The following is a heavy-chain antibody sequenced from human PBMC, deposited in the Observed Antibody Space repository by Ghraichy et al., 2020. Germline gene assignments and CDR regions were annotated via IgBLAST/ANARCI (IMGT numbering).Heavy chain of an antibody. CDR1: GFTFSGYA. CDR3: AREAYYASGSPPTFYFDW. J-gene: IGHJ4*02. D-gene: IGHD3-10*01. CDR2: ISSNGGST. Sequence: GWSLRLSCAASGFTFSGYAMHWVRQAPGRGLEYVSTISSNGGSTYYANSVKGRFTISRDNSKNTLYLQMGSLRAEDMAVYYCAREAYYASGSPPTFYFDWWGQGTLVTVSS. V-gene: IGHV3-64*01.